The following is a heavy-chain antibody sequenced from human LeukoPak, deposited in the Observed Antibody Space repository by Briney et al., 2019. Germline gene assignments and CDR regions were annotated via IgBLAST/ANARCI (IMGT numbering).Heavy chain of an antibody. Sequence: GGSLRLSCAASGFTFSSYAMSWVRQAPGKGLEWVSPISGSGSSTYYADSVKGRFTISRDNSKNTLYLQMNSLRAEDTAVYYCVKGVAVASAYYFDYWGQGTLVTVSS. D-gene: IGHD6-19*01. CDR1: GFTFSSYA. V-gene: IGHV3-23*01. CDR2: ISGSGSST. CDR3: VKGVAVASAYYFDY. J-gene: IGHJ4*02.